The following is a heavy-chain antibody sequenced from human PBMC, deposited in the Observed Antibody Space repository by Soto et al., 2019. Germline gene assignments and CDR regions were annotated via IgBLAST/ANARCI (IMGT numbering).Heavy chain of an antibody. CDR3: ARMTTVLFDY. V-gene: IGHV4-31*03. Sequence: TSETLSLTCTVSGGSISSGGYYWSWIRQHPGKGLEWIGYIYYSGSTYYNPSLKSRVTISVDTSKNQFSLKLSSVTAADTAVHYCARMTTVLFDYWGQGTLVTVSS. D-gene: IGHD4-17*01. CDR2: IYYSGST. J-gene: IGHJ4*02. CDR1: GGSISSGGYY.